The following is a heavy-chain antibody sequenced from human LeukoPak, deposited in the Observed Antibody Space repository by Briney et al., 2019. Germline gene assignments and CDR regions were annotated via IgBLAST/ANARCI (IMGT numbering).Heavy chain of an antibody. CDR1: GFTVSSNY. J-gene: IGHJ4*02. V-gene: IGHV4-34*01. CDR2: INHSGST. D-gene: IGHD3-10*01. CDR3: ARGVRTYYYGSGSYCRLDY. Sequence: GSLRLSCAVSGFTVSSNYMTWVRQAPGKGLEWVGEINHSGSTNYNPSLKSRVTISVDTSKNQFSLKLSSVTAADTAVYYCARGVRTYYYGSGSYCRLDYWGQGTLVTVSS.